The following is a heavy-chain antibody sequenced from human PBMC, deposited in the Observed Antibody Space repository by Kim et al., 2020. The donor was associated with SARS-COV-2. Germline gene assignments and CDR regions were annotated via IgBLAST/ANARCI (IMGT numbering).Heavy chain of an antibody. J-gene: IGHJ4*02. CDR2: ISDDGSNK. CDR1: GFTFSSYG. Sequence: GGSLRLSCAASGFTFSSYGMHWVRQAPGKGLEWVSVISDDGSNKYYADSVKGRFTISRDNSKNTLYLQMNSLRAEDTAVYYCAKVATGSGNFDYWGQGTLVTVSS. V-gene: IGHV3-30*18. CDR3: AKVATGSGNFDY. D-gene: IGHD5-12*01.